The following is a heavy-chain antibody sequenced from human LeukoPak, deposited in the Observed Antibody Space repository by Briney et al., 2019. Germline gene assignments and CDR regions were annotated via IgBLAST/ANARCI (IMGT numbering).Heavy chain of an antibody. CDR2: IYHSGST. J-gene: IGHJ3*02. CDR3: ARDLIWSDAFDI. V-gene: IGHV4-38-2*02. Sequence: SETLSLTCTVSGYSISSGYYWGWIRQPPGKGLEWIGSIYHSGSTYYNPSLKSRVTISVDTSKNQFSLKLSSVTAADTAVYYCARDLIWSDAFDIWGQGTMVTVSS. CDR1: GYSISSGYY. D-gene: IGHD3-10*01.